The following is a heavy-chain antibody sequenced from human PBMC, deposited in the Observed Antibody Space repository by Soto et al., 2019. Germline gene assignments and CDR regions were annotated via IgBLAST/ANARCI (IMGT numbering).Heavy chain of an antibody. CDR1: GFTFSNAW. CDR3: AKPPQLLWFGELSESPYYFDY. D-gene: IGHD3-10*01. Sequence: GGSLRLSCAASGFTFSNAWMSWVRQAPGKGLEWVGRIKSKTDGGTTDYAAPVKGRFTISRDNSKTTLYLQMNSLRAEDTAVYYCAKPPQLLWFGELSESPYYFDYWGQGTLVTVSS. CDR2: IKSKTDGGTT. J-gene: IGHJ4*02. V-gene: IGHV3-15*01.